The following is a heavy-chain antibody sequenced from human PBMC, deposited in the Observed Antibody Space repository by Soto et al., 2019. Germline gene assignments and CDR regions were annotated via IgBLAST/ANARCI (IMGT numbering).Heavy chain of an antibody. V-gene: IGHV4-34*01. CDR2: INHSGST. J-gene: IGHJ6*03. Sequence: LETLSLTCAVYGGSFSGYYWSWFRQPPGKGLEWIGEINHSGSTNYNPSLKSRVTISVDTSKNQFSLKLSSVTAADTAVYYCARARDFWSGYYHYYLAVRAKRTTVTVSS. D-gene: IGHD3-3*01. CDR1: GGSFSGYY. CDR3: ARARDFWSGYYHYYLAV.